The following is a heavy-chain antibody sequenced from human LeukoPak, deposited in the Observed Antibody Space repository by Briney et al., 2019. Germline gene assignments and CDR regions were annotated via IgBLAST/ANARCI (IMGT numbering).Heavy chain of an antibody. CDR3: KKDILGVGPSRYCSSTSCLEAFDY. J-gene: IGHJ4*02. CDR1: GFTFSSYA. V-gene: IGHV3-23*01. D-gene: IGHD2-2*01. Sequence: GGSLRLSCAASGFTFSSYAMSWVRQAPGKGLEWVSAISGSGGSTYYADSRKGRFTISRDNSKNTLHLQMNSLRAEDTAVYYCKKDILGVGPSRYCSSTSCLEAFDYWGQGTLITVSS. CDR2: ISGSGGST.